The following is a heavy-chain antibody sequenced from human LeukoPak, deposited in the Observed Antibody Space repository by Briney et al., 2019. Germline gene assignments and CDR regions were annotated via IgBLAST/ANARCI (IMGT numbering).Heavy chain of an antibody. D-gene: IGHD1-14*01. V-gene: IGHV3-21*01. CDR2: ISSSSSYI. J-gene: IGHJ3*01. CDR1: GFTFSSYS. CDR3: AKSRASTAAPDAFDF. Sequence: GGSLRLSCAASGFTFSSYSMNWVRQAPGKGLEWVSSISSSSSYIYYADSVKGRFTISRDNAKNSLYLRMTSLRVEDTAVYYCAKSRASTAAPDAFDFWGQGTMVTVSS.